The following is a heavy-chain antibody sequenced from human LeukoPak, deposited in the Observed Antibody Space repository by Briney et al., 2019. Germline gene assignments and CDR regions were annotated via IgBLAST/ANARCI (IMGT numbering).Heavy chain of an antibody. CDR2: IYTSGST. CDR1: GGSISSYY. Sequence: SETLSLTCTVSGGSISSYYWSWIRQPAGKGLEWIGRIYTSGSTNYNPSLKGRVTISGDTSKNQFSLKLSSVTAADTAFYYCARTYSSSLVFDYWGQGTLVTVSS. D-gene: IGHD6-6*01. J-gene: IGHJ4*02. CDR3: ARTYSSSLVFDY. V-gene: IGHV4-4*07.